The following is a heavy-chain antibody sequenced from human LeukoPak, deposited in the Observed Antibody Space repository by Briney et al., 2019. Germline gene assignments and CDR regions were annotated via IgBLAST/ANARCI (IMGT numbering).Heavy chain of an antibody. Sequence: GASVKVSCTASGYTFTSYAMNWVRQAPGQGLEWMGWINTNTGNPTSAQGFTGRFVFSLDTSVSTAYLQISSLKAEDTAVYYCARDQPWSGYFTFDYWGQGTLVTVSS. CDR2: INTNTGNP. J-gene: IGHJ4*02. CDR3: ARDQPWSGYFTFDY. D-gene: IGHD3-3*01. V-gene: IGHV7-4-1*02. CDR1: GYTFTSYA.